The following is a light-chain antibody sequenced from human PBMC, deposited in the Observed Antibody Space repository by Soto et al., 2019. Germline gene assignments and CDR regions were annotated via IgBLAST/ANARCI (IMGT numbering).Light chain of an antibody. CDR1: QSVSSY. V-gene: IGKV3-11*01. CDR3: QLRSNWPPTWT. CDR2: DAS. Sequence: EIVLTQSPATLSLSPGERATLSCRASQSVSSYLAWYQQKPGQAPRLLIYDASNRATGIPARFSGSGSGTDFTLTISSLEPEDFAVYYCQLRSNWPPTWTFGQGTKVESK. J-gene: IGKJ1*01.